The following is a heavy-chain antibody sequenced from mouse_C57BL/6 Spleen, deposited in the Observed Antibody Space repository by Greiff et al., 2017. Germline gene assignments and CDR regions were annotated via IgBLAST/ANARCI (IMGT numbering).Heavy chain of an antibody. V-gene: IGHV1-80*01. CDR2: IYPGDGDT. D-gene: IGHD2-4*01. CDR3: ARGNDYDYAPAWFAD. J-gene: IGHJ3*01. Sequence: VKLMESGAELVKPGASVKISCKASGYAFSSYWMNWVKQRPGKGLEWIGEIYPGDGDTNYNGKFKGKATLTADKSSRTAEMELSSLTSEDSAVDYCARGNDYDYAPAWFADWGQGALVTVAA. CDR1: GYAFSSYW.